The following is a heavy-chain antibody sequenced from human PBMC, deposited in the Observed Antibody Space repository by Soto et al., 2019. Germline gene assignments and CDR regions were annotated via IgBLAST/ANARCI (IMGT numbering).Heavy chain of an antibody. CDR1: DGSISTYY. J-gene: IGHJ6*02. Sequence: SETLSLTCSVSDGSISTYYWSWIRQPPGKELEWVGYVYYTGSTNYNPSLKSRATMSVDTSKNQFSLKLNSVTAADTAVYFCARGPGYCSGGACTFYYGLDVWGQGTTVTVSS. D-gene: IGHD2-15*01. CDR3: ARGPGYCSGGACTFYYGLDV. V-gene: IGHV4-59*01. CDR2: VYYTGST.